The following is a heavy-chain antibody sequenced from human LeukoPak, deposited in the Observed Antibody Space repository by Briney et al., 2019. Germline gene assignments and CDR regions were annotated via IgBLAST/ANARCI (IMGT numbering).Heavy chain of an antibody. V-gene: IGHV3-21*01. J-gene: IGHJ3*02. CDR3: ARDSHDLDAFDI. CDR1: GFTFSSYS. CDR2: ITSNSSYI. Sequence: GGSLRLSCAASGFTFSSYSMNWVRQAPGKGLEWVSSITSNSSYIYYADSVKGRFTISRDNSKNSLYLQMNSLRAEDTAVYYCARDSHDLDAFDIWGQGTMVTVSS.